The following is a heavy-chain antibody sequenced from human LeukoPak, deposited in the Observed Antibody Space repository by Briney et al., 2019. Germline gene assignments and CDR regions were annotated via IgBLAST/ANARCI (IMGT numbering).Heavy chain of an antibody. V-gene: IGHV1-69*13. CDR3: ATDYQTTGTTMYYFDY. CDR1: GGTFSSYA. Sequence: SVKVSCKASGGTFSSYAISWVRQAPGQGLEWMGGIIPIFGTANYAQKFQGRVTITADESTSTAYMELSSLRSEDTAVYYCATDYQTTGTTMYYFDYWGQGTLATVSS. J-gene: IGHJ4*02. D-gene: IGHD1-1*01. CDR2: IIPIFGTA.